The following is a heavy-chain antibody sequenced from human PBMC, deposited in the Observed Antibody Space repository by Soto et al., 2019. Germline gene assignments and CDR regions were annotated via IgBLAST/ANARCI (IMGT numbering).Heavy chain of an antibody. CDR2: IKSKTDGGTT. CDR3: ARFLGITGTTGLTQKVNDD. Sequence: PGGSLRLSCAASGFTFSNAWMNWVRQAPGKGLEWVGRIKSKTDGGTTDYAAPVKGRFTISRDDSKNTLYLQMNSLRAEDTAVYYCARFLGITGTTGLTQKVNDDWGQGTLVTVSS. CDR1: GFTFSNAW. J-gene: IGHJ4*02. D-gene: IGHD1-7*01. V-gene: IGHV3-15*07.